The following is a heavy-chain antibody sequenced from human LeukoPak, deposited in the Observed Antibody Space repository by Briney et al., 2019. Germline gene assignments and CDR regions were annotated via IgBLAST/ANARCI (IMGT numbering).Heavy chain of an antibody. CDR1: GYTFTGYY. CDR2: INPNSGGT. D-gene: IGHD6-13*01. Sequence: ASVKVSCKASGYTFTGYYMHWVRQAPGQGLEWMGWINPNSGGTNYAQKFQGRVTMTRDTSISTAYMELSSLRSEDTAVYYCARRIHSSSWYLAFDIWGQGTMVTVSS. J-gene: IGHJ3*02. CDR3: ARRIHSSSWYLAFDI. V-gene: IGHV1-2*02.